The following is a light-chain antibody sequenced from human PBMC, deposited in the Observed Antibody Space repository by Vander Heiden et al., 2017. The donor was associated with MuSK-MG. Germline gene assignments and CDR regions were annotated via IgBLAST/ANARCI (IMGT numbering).Light chain of an antibody. J-gene: IGLJ2*01. CDR2: QDY. Sequence: SSELTQPPSVSVSPGQTAAITCSGDKLGDKYVSWYQQKSGQAPVLVIYQDYKRPSGIPERFSGSNSGNTATLTISGAQAVDEADYYCQEWDSDSFVFFGAGTHLAVL. CDR3: QEWDSDSFVF. V-gene: IGLV3-1*01. CDR1: KLGDKY.